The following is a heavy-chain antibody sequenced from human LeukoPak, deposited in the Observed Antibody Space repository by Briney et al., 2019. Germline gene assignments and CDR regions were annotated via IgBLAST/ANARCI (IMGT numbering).Heavy chain of an antibody. J-gene: IGHJ3*02. CDR3: ARDKDYFDSGGAFDI. D-gene: IGHD3-22*01. V-gene: IGHV4-59*01. CDR1: GGSISSYY. CDR2: IYYSGSA. Sequence: SETLSLTCTVSGGSISSYYWSWIRQPPGKGLEWIGYIYYSGSANYNPSLKSRVTMSVDTSKNQFSLKLSSVTAADTAVYYCARDKDYFDSGGAFDIWGQGTMVTVSS.